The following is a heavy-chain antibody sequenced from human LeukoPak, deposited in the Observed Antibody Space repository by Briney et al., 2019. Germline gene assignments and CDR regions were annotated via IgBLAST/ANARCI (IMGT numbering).Heavy chain of an antibody. V-gene: IGHV3-21*01. CDR3: ARSGPDDAFDI. D-gene: IGHD6-25*01. J-gene: IGHJ3*02. Sequence: GGCLRLSCAASGFTFSSYSMNWVRQAPGKGLEWVSSISSSSSYIYYADSVKGRFTISRDNAKNSLYLQMNSLRAEDTAVYYCARSGPDDAFDIWGQGTMVTVSS. CDR2: ISSSSSYI. CDR1: GFTFSSYS.